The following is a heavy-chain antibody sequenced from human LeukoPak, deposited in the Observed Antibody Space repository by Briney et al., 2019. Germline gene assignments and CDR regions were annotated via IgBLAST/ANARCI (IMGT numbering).Heavy chain of an antibody. Sequence: GGSLRLSCAASGFSFSSSWMHWVRQAPGTGLVWVSRINSDGSTTNYADSVKGRFTITRDNAMSTLYLQMNSLRAEDTAVYYCARDFGPYGMDVWGQGTTVTVSS. CDR3: ARDFGPYGMDV. D-gene: IGHD3-16*01. V-gene: IGHV3-74*01. J-gene: IGHJ6*02. CDR2: INSDGSTT. CDR1: GFSFSSSW.